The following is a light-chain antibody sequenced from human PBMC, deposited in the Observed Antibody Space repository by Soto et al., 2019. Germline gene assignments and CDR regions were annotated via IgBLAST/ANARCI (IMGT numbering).Light chain of an antibody. V-gene: IGKV3-20*01. CDR3: QQYGSTREFT. Sequence: EIVLTQSPGTLSLSPGERATLSCRASQSVSSSYVAWYQQKSGQAPRLLIYGASSRATGIPDRFSGSGSGTDFTLTISRLEPEDFAVYYCQQYGSTREFTFGGGTKVEIK. J-gene: IGKJ4*01. CDR2: GAS. CDR1: QSVSSSY.